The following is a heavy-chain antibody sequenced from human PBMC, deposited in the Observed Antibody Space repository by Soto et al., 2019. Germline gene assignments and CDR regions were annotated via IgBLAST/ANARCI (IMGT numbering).Heavy chain of an antibody. Sequence: GGSLRLSCAASGFTFSSYAMHWVRQAPGKGLEWVAVISYDGSNKYYADPVKGRFTISRDNSKNTLYLQMNSLRAEDTAVYYCARVYDFWSGYFYYYYYYGMDVWGQGTTVTVSS. V-gene: IGHV3-30-3*01. CDR2: ISYDGSNK. D-gene: IGHD3-3*01. J-gene: IGHJ6*02. CDR1: GFTFSSYA. CDR3: ARVYDFWSGYFYYYYYYGMDV.